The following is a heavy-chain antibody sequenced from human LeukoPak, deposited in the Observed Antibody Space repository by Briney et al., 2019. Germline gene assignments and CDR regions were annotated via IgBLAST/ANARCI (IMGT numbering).Heavy chain of an antibody. D-gene: IGHD2-2*03. Sequence: GGSLRLSCAASGFTFSSYSMNWVRQAPGKGLEWVSSISSSSSYIYYADSVKGRFTISRDNAKNSLYLQMNSLRAEDTAVYYCAKDMDDRGAFDIWGQGTMVTVSS. CDR3: AKDMDDRGAFDI. V-gene: IGHV3-21*01. CDR2: ISSSSSYI. J-gene: IGHJ3*02. CDR1: GFTFSSYS.